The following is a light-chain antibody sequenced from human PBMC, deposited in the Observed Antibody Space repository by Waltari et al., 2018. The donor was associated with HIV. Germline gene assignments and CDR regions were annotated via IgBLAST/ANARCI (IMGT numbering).Light chain of an antibody. CDR2: RNN. V-gene: IGLV1-47*01. CDR1: NSNIGSNY. J-gene: IGLJ2*01. CDR3: AAWGNSLSLL. Sequence: QSVLTQPPSASGTPGQRVTISCYGSNSNIGSNYVYWYQQLPGNAPKLLLYRNNQRPSGVPDRFSGSKSGTSASLAISGLRSEDEADYYCAAWGNSLSLLFGGGTKLTVL.